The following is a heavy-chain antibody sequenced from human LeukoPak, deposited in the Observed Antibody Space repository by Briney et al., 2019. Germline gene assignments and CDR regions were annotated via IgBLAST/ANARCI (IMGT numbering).Heavy chain of an antibody. J-gene: IGHJ4*02. CDR1: GFTFSSYA. V-gene: IGHV3-30*04. Sequence: GGSLRLSCAASGFTFSSYAMHWVRQAPGKGLEWVAVISYDGSNKYYADSVKGRFTISRDNSKNTLYLQMNSLRSDDTAVYYCARVGSDSSGWRRFDYWGQGTLVTVSS. CDR2: ISYDGSNK. D-gene: IGHD6-19*01. CDR3: ARVGSDSSGWRRFDY.